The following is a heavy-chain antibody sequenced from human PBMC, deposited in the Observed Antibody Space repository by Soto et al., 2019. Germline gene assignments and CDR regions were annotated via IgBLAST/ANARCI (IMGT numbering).Heavy chain of an antibody. CDR1: GGSIRSGDYY. V-gene: IGHV4-30-4*01. D-gene: IGHD3-22*01. CDR3: ARVGYDSSGYSFAYYYGMDV. CDR2: IYYSGST. J-gene: IGHJ6*02. Sequence: QVQLQESGPGLVKPSQTLSLTCTVSGGSIRSGDYYWIWIRQPPGKGLEWIGYIYYSGSTYYNPSLKSRVTISVDTAKNQFSLKLSSVTAADTAVYYGARVGYDSSGYSFAYYYGMDVWGQGTTVTVSS.